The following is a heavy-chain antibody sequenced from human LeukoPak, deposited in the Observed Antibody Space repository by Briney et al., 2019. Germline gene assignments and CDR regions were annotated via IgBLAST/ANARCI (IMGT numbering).Heavy chain of an antibody. Sequence: SETLPLTCAVYGGSFSVYYWSWIRQPPGEGLEWIGEINHRGGINYNPSLKSRVTIAVDTSKNQFSLKLSSVTAADTAVYYCARGGSSPYLYYYYYYMDVWGKGTTVTVSS. D-gene: IGHD1-26*01. CDR2: INHRGGI. J-gene: IGHJ6*03. CDR3: ARGGSSPYLYYYYYYMDV. V-gene: IGHV4-34*01. CDR1: GGSFSVYY.